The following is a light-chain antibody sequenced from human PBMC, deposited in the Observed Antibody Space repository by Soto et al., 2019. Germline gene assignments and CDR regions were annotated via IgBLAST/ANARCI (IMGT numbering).Light chain of an antibody. Sequence: QSALTQPASVSGSPGQSITISCTGTSSDVGGYNHVSWYQHSPGKAPKLILFAVSDRPSGVSHRFSGSKSGNTASLTISGLQAEDEADYNCCSYTSLSTVVFGGGTKLTVL. J-gene: IGLJ2*01. CDR3: CSYTSLSTVV. CDR2: AVS. CDR1: SSDVGGYNH. V-gene: IGLV2-14*01.